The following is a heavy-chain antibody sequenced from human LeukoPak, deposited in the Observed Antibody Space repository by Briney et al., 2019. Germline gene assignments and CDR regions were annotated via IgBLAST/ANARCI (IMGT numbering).Heavy chain of an antibody. CDR2: IRYDGSNK. CDR1: GFTFGSYG. Sequence: GGSLRLSCAASGFTFGSYGMHWVRQAPGQGLEWVAFIRYDGSNKYYADSVKGRFTISRDNSKNTLYLQMNSLRAEDTAVYYCAKFGYCSGGSCLDYWGQGTLVTVSS. J-gene: IGHJ4*02. V-gene: IGHV3-30*02. D-gene: IGHD2-15*01. CDR3: AKFGYCSGGSCLDY.